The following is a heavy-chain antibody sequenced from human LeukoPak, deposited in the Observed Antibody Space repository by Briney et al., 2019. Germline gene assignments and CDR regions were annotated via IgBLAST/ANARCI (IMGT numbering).Heavy chain of an antibody. Sequence: GGSLRLSCAASGFTFSSYAMSWVRQAPGKGLEWVSAISGSGGSTYYADSVKGRFTISRDNSKNTLYLQMNSLRAEDTAVYYCAKAYGDYYYYYMDVWGKGTTVTVSS. D-gene: IGHD4-17*01. CDR2: ISGSGGST. J-gene: IGHJ6*03. CDR3: AKAYGDYYYYYMDV. V-gene: IGHV3-23*01. CDR1: GFTFSSYA.